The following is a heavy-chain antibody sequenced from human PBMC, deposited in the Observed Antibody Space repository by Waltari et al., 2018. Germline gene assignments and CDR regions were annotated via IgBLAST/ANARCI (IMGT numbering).Heavy chain of an antibody. Sequence: QVQLQESGPGLVKPSETLSLTCTVSGGSISSYYWSWIRQPAGKGLDGIGRIYTSGSTNSNPTLKSRVTMAVDTSKNQFSLKLSSVTAADTAVYYCARAVILKGSFGYYYYYMDVWGKGTTVTVSS. CDR1: GGSISSYY. CDR2: IYTSGST. CDR3: ARAVILKGSFGYYYYYMDV. D-gene: IGHD3-16*01. J-gene: IGHJ6*03. V-gene: IGHV4-4*07.